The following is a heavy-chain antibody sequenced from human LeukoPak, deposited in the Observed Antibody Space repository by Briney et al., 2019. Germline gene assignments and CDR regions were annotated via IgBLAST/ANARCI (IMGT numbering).Heavy chain of an antibody. CDR1: GGSISSSSYY. CDR3: ARRSAFEYSSSSTGFDY. Sequence: SETLSLTCTVSGGSISSSSYYWSWIRQPPGKGLEWIGSIYYSGSTYYNPSLKSRVTISVDTSKNQFSLKLSSVTAADTSVYYCARRSAFEYSSSSTGFDYWGQGTLVTVSS. D-gene: IGHD6-6*01. V-gene: IGHV4-39*01. J-gene: IGHJ4*02. CDR2: IYYSGST.